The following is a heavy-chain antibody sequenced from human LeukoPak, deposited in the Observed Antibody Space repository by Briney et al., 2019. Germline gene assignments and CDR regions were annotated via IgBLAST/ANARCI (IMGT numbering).Heavy chain of an antibody. CDR1: GFTFSSYA. CDR2: ISGSGGST. Sequence: GGPLRLSCAASGFTFSSYAMTWVRQAPGKGLEWVSAISGSGGSTYYADSVKGRFTISRDNSKNTLYLQMNSLRAEDTAVYYCAKDIYGTDAFDIWGQGTMVTVSS. J-gene: IGHJ3*02. CDR3: AKDIYGTDAFDI. D-gene: IGHD3-10*01. V-gene: IGHV3-23*01.